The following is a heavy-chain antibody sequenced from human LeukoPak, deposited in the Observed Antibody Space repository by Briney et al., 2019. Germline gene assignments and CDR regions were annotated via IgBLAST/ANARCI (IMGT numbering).Heavy chain of an antibody. D-gene: IGHD3-3*01. Sequence: SETLSLTCTVSGGSISSYYWSWIRQPPGKGLEWIGYIYYSGSTNYNPSLKSRVTISVDTSKNQFSLKLSSVTAADTAVYYCARLSFGVVPDYWGQGTLVTVSS. V-gene: IGHV4-59*08. CDR2: IYYSGST. CDR3: ARLSFGVVPDY. CDR1: GGSISSYY. J-gene: IGHJ4*02.